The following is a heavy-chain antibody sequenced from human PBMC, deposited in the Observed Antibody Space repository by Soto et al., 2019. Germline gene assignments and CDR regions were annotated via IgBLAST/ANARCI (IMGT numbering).Heavy chain of an antibody. CDR1: GASIAGSSY. Sequence: PSETLSLTCSVSGASIAGSSYWSWIRQPAGKGLEWIGRFSLSGTTNYSPSLGSRVTMSADVSKNQFSLRLTSVTAADTALYYCARGMTPPGAPAWYYFDSWGQGTLVTVSS. V-gene: IGHV4-4*07. CDR2: FSLSGTT. J-gene: IGHJ4*02. D-gene: IGHD2-8*02. CDR3: ARGMTPPGAPAWYYFDS.